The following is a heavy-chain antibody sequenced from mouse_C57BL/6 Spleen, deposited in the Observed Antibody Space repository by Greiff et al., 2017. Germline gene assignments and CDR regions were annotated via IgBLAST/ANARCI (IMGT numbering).Heavy chain of an antibody. Sequence: VQLQQSGPELVKPGASVKIPCKASGYTFTDYNMDWVKQSHGKSLEWIGDINPNNGGTIYNQKFKGKATLTVDKSSSTAYMELRSLTSEDTAVYYCARGVYDGYYVFDYWGQGTTLTVSS. CDR3: ARGVYDGYYVFDY. D-gene: IGHD2-3*01. CDR1: GYTFTDYN. CDR2: INPNNGGT. V-gene: IGHV1-18*01. J-gene: IGHJ2*01.